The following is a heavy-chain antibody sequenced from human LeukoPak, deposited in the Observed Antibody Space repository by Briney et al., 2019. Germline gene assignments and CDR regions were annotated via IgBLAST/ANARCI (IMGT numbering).Heavy chain of an antibody. CDR2: ISYDGSNK. D-gene: IGHD6-19*01. J-gene: IGHJ4*02. V-gene: IGHV3-30*18. CDR3: AKLAVAGTVGVLSYFDY. CDR1: GFTFSSYG. Sequence: PGGSLRLSCAASGFTFSSYGMHWVRQAPGKGLEWVAVISYDGSNKYYADSVKGRFTISRDNSKNTLYLQMNSLRAEDTAVYYCAKLAVAGTVGVLSYFDYWGQGTLVTVSS.